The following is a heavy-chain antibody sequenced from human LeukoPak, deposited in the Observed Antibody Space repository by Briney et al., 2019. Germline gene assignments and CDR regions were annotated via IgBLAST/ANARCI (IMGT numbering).Heavy chain of an antibody. CDR2: IYTSGST. D-gene: IGHD2-2*01. Sequence: SQTLSLTCTVSGGSISSGSYYWSWIRQPAGKGLEWIGRIYTSGSTNYNPSLKSRVTISVDTSKYQFSLKLRSVTAADTAVYYCARGGVAVPAANNWFDPWGQGTLVTVSS. CDR1: GGSISSGSYY. CDR3: ARGGVAVPAANNWFDP. V-gene: IGHV4-61*02. J-gene: IGHJ5*02.